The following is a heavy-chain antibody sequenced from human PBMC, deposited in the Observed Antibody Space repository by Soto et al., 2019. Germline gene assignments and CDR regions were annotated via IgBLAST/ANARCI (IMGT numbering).Heavy chain of an antibody. J-gene: IGHJ4*02. D-gene: IGHD3-16*01. V-gene: IGHV1-46*01. CDR1: GYTFTKYF. CDR3: ARGRRGTNAGDYFDY. Sequence: QAQLVQSGAEVSKPGASVKVSCKTSGYTFTKYFMHWVRQAPGQGPEWMGIVNPNDGDTTYAQRFQGRVTLTRDTATGTVYMELSNLTFEDTAVYHCARGRRGTNAGDYFDYWGQGTLVNVSS. CDR2: VNPNDGDT.